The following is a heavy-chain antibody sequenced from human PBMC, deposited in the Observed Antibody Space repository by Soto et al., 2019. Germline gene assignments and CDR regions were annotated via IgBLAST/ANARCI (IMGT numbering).Heavy chain of an antibody. J-gene: IGHJ6*02. CDR1: GFPFSSYG. V-gene: IGHV3-33*01. CDR2: IWYDGSNK. CDR3: AREVVGGRYGPAPVYGMDV. D-gene: IGHD3-16*01. Sequence: QVQLVESGGGVVQPGRSLRLSCAASGFPFSSYGMHWVRQAPGKGLEWVAVIWYDGSNKDYADSVKGRFTISRDNSKNTLNLQMNSLRAEDTAGYYCAREVVGGRYGPAPVYGMDVWGQGTTVTVSS.